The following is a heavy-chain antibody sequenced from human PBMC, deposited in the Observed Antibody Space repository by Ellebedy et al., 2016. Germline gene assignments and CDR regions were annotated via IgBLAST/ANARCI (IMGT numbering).Heavy chain of an antibody. J-gene: IGHJ6*03. CDR3: ARGAMTPYYYMDV. CDR2: INHSGST. V-gene: IGHV4-34*01. Sequence: SETLSLXXAVYGGSFSGYYWSWIRQPPGKGLEWIGEINHSGSTNYNPSLKSRVTISVDTSKNQFSLKLSSVTAADTAVYYCARGAMTPYYYMDVWGKGTTVTVSS. CDR1: GGSFSGYY.